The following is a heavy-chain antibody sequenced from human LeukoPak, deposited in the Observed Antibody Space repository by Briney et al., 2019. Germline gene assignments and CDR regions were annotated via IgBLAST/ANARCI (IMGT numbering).Heavy chain of an antibody. CDR1: GGTFTSYA. V-gene: IGHV1-69*13. CDR3: AREKGAVVVPAATYGMDV. Sequence: SVKVSCKASGGTFTSYAISWVRQAPGQGLEWMGGIIPIFGTANYAQKFQGRVTLTADESTSTAYMELSSLRSEDTAVYYCAREKGAVVVPAATYGMDVWGQGTTVTVSS. D-gene: IGHD2-2*01. CDR2: IIPIFGTA. J-gene: IGHJ6*02.